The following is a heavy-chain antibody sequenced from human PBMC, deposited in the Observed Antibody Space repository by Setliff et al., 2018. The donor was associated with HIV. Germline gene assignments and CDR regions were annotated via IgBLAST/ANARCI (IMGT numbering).Heavy chain of an antibody. D-gene: IGHD4-4*01. V-gene: IGHV3-48*04. CDR1: GFIFSGYT. CDR3: ARDRERWLQSRLFDP. J-gene: IGHJ5*02. Sequence: GGSLRLSCAASGFIFSGYTMVWVRQAPGKGLEWVSSISSSGSTIYYADSVKGRFTISRDNAKSSLYLQMNSLRAEDTAIYYCARDRERWLQSRLFDPWGQGTLVTVSS. CDR2: ISSSGSTI.